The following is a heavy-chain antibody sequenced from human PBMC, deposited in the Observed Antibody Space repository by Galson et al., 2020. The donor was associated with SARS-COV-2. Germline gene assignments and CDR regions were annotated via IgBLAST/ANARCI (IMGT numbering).Heavy chain of an antibody. Sequence: GGSLRLSCAASGFTFSSYGMHWVRQAPGKGLEWVAVISYDGSNKYYADSVKGRFTISRDNSKNTLYLQMNSLRAEDTAVYYCAKERVGATHAYYYYGMDVWGQGTTVTVSS. CDR1: GFTFSSYG. V-gene: IGHV3-30*18. CDR2: ISYDGSNK. D-gene: IGHD1-26*01. CDR3: AKERVGATHAYYYYGMDV. J-gene: IGHJ6*02.